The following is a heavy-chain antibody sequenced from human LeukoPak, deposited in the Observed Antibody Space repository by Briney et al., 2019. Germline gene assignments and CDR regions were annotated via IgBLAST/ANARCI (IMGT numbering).Heavy chain of an antibody. CDR2: IYHSGST. CDR3: ARWAYFLSGTVEMMARPGWFDP. CDR1: GGSISSGGYS. J-gene: IGHJ5*02. V-gene: IGHV4-30-2*01. Sequence: PSETLSLTCAVSGGSISSGGYSWSWIRQPPGKGLEWIGYIYHSGSTYYNPSLKSRVTISVDRSKNQFSLKLSSVTAADTAVYYCARWAYFLSGTVEMMARPGWFDPWGQGTLVTVSS. D-gene: IGHD5-24*01.